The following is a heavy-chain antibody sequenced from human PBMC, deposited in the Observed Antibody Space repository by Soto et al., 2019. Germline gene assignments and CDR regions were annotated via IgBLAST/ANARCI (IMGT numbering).Heavy chain of an antibody. CDR1: GFNFSNYW. V-gene: IGHV3-30*18. Sequence: PXGSLRVSWAASGFNFSNYWMHWVRQAPGKGLEWVAVISYAGSDKYYADSVKGRFTISRDNSKNTLSLQMNSLRAEDTAVYYCAKDPSGEPYGSGNYGDDWGQGTLVTVSS. D-gene: IGHD3-10*01. CDR3: AKDPSGEPYGSGNYGDD. CDR2: ISYAGSDK. J-gene: IGHJ4*02.